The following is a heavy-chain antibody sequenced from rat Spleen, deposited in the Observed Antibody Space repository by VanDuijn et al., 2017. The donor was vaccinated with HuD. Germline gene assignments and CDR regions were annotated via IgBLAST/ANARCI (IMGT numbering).Heavy chain of an antibody. CDR1: GFTFSNYY. D-gene: IGHD1-11*01. J-gene: IGHJ2*01. Sequence: EVQLVESGGGLVQPGRSLKLSCAASGFTFSNYYMAWVRQAPTEGLEWVASISPTGDNSYYRDSVKGRFTISRNDAESTLYLQMDSLRSEDTATYYCARRHYGYTDYFDYWGQGVMVTVSS. CDR3: ARRHYGYTDYFDY. CDR2: ISPTGDNS. V-gene: IGHV5-25*01.